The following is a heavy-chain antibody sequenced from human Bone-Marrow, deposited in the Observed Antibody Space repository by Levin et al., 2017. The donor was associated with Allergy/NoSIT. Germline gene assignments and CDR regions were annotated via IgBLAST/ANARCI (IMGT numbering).Heavy chain of an antibody. CDR2: IKRKIEGETT. D-gene: IGHD3-10*01. V-gene: IGHV3-15*01. Sequence: GGSLRLSCGASGFTFSGEWMHWARQTPGEGLEWVALIKRKIEGETTYYAEPVKGRFTISRDDSKNTLYLQMNSLKTEDTAIYYCINGVSSGSWGQGTLVTVSS. CDR1: GFTFSGEW. J-gene: IGHJ5*02. CDR3: INGVSSGS.